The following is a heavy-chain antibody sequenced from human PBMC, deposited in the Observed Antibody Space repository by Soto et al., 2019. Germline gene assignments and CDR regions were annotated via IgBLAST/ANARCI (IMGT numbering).Heavy chain of an antibody. V-gene: IGHV1-69*01. J-gene: IGHJ6*02. CDR3: ARARITIFGVVSYYYYGMDV. CDR2: IIPIFGTA. D-gene: IGHD3-3*01. Sequence: QVQLVQSGAEVKKPGSSVKVSCKASGGTFSSYAISWVRQAPGQGLEWMGGIIPIFGTANYAQKFQGRVTFTADESTSTAYMELSSLRSEDTAVYYCARARITIFGVVSYYYYGMDVWGQGTTVTVSS. CDR1: GGTFSSYA.